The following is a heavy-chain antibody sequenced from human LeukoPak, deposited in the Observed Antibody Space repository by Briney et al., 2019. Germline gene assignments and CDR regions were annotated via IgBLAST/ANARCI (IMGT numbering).Heavy chain of an antibody. CDR3: ARRAGAYSHPYDY. J-gene: IGHJ4*02. Sequence: PGGSLRLSCAASGFTFSGYAMSWVRQAPGKGLEWVSAISGSGGSTYHADSVKGRFTISRDNSKNTLYLQMNSLRAEDTAVYYCARRAGAYSHPYDYWGQGTLVTVSS. CDR2: ISGSGGST. CDR1: GFTFSGYA. D-gene: IGHD4/OR15-4a*01. V-gene: IGHV3-23*01.